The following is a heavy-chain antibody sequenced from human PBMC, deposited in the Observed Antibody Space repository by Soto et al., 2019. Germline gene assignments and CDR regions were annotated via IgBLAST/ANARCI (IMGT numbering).Heavy chain of an antibody. CDR3: ARDASGTYYYDSSGYYGPPPYYYGMDV. CDR2: ISAYNGNT. V-gene: IGHV1-18*04. CDR1: GYTFTSYG. Sequence: GASVKVSCKASGYTFTSYGINWVRQAPGQGLEWMGWISAYNGNTNYAQKLQGRVTMTTDTSTSTAYMELSSLRSEDTAVYYCARDASGTYYYDSSGYYGPPPYYYGMDVWGQGTTVTVSS. J-gene: IGHJ6*02. D-gene: IGHD3-22*01.